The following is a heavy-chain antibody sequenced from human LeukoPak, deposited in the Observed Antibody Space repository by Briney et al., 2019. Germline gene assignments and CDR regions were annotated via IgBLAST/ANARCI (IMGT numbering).Heavy chain of an antibody. CDR3: ARVVGFAVFNYYYYMDV. CDR1: GGSISSYY. Sequence: SETLSLTCTVSGGSISSYYWSWIRQPAGKGLEWIGRIYTSGSTNYNPSLKSRVTMSVDTSKNQFSLKLSSVTAADTAVYYCARVVGFAVFNYYYYMDVWGKGTTVTVSS. J-gene: IGHJ6*03. CDR2: IYTSGST. D-gene: IGHD1-14*01. V-gene: IGHV4-4*07.